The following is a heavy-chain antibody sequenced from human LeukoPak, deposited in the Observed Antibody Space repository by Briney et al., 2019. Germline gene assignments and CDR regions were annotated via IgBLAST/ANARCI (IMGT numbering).Heavy chain of an antibody. D-gene: IGHD3-16*01. CDR1: VFTLSTYS. J-gene: IGHJ4*02. CDR2: ISRDSIYI. Sequence: PGGSLRLSYAASVFTLSTYSMNWVRQAPGKGLEWVSSISRDSIYIYEADSVKGRFTISRDNAKKLLYLHMNTLGAEDTAVYYCARASGCLAESDNLDLWGQGTLVTVSS. V-gene: IGHV3-21*01. CDR3: ARASGCLAESDNLDL.